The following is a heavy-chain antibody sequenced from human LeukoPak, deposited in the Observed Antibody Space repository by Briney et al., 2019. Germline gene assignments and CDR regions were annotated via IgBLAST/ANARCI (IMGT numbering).Heavy chain of an antibody. Sequence: GGPLRLSCAASGFTVGSTYISWVRQAPGKGLEWVSVIYSGGSTKYADSVKARFTISRDNSKNTVYLQMNNLRAEDTAVYYCARATLDNWGQGTLVTASS. V-gene: IGHV3-53*01. CDR3: ARATLDN. J-gene: IGHJ4*02. CDR2: IYSGGST. CDR1: GFTVGSTY.